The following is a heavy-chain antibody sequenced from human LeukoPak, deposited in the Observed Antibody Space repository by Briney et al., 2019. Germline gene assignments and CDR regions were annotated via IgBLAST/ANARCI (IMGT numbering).Heavy chain of an antibody. D-gene: IGHD3-10*01. J-gene: IGHJ4*02. Sequence: PGGSLRLSCAASGFTFSSYAMSWVRQAPGNGLEWVSAISGSGGSTYYADSVKGRFTISRDNSKNTLYLQMNSLRAEDTAVYYCAKEYYYGSGSYYKTPFDYWGQGTLVTVSS. CDR2: ISGSGGST. CDR3: AKEYYYGSGSYYKTPFDY. CDR1: GFTFSSYA. V-gene: IGHV3-23*01.